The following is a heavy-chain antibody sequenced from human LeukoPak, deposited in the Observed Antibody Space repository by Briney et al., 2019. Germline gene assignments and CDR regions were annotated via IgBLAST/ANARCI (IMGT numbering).Heavy chain of an antibody. D-gene: IGHD3-22*01. J-gene: IGHJ4*02. Sequence: PSETLSLTCTVSGGSISSSSSYWGWIRQPPGKGLEWIGSIRYSGKTYYNPSLKIRVTMSMDTSKNQFSLRLSSVTAADTAVYSYARHYYDSSGSAYYFDYWGQGTLVTVSS. CDR2: IRYSGKT. V-gene: IGHV4-39*01. CDR1: GGSISSSSSY. CDR3: ARHYYDSSGSAYYFDY.